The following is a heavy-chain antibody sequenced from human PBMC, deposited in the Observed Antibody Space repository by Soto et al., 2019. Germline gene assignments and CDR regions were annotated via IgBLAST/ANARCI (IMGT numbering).Heavy chain of an antibody. Sequence: GGSLRLSCAASGFTFSSYGMHWVRQAPGKGLEWVAVISYDGNNKYYADSVKGRFTISRDNSKNTLYLQMNSLRAEDTAVYYCAKVQYSYGWYYYYGMDVWGQGTTVTVSS. J-gene: IGHJ6*02. CDR1: GFTFSSYG. V-gene: IGHV3-30*18. CDR3: AKVQYSYGWYYYYGMDV. D-gene: IGHD5-18*01. CDR2: ISYDGNNK.